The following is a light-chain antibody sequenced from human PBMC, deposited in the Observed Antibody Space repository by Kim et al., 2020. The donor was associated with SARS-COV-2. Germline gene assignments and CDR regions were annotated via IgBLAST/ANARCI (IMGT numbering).Light chain of an antibody. Sequence: PSVGDAVTITCRANQVISNYLSSYQQKPGKAPTLLIYDASALQTGVPSRVSGSRSRTDFTLTISSLQPEDVATYYCQQYNSAPWTFGQGTKVEIK. CDR1: QVISNY. V-gene: IGKV1-27*01. J-gene: IGKJ1*01. CDR2: DAS. CDR3: QQYNSAPWT.